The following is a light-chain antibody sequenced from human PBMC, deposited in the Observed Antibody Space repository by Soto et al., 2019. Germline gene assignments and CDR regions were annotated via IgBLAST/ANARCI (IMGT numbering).Light chain of an antibody. CDR3: QSYDNGLSGWV. V-gene: IGLV1-40*01. CDR1: SSDIGAGFD. J-gene: IGLJ3*02. CDR2: GNV. Sequence: QSVLTQPPSVSGAPGQRVTISCSGSSSDIGAGFDVHWYQHLPGTAPKLLLNGNVNRPSGIPDRFSASKSGASSSLAITGLQTEDEADYYCQSYDNGLSGWVFGGGTKLTVL.